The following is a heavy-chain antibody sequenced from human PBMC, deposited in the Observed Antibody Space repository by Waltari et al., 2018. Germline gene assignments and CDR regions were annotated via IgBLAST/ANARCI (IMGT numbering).Heavy chain of an antibody. Sequence: QVQLQESGPGLVKPSETLSLTRTVSGGSISRYYWSWIPQPPGKGLEWIGYIYYSGSTNYNPSLKSRVTISVDTSKNQFSLKLSSVTAADTAVYYCARDGIAARGVYYFDYWGQGTLVTVSS. CDR2: IYYSGST. J-gene: IGHJ4*02. CDR1: GGSISRYY. D-gene: IGHD6-25*01. CDR3: ARDGIAARGVYYFDY. V-gene: IGHV4-59*01.